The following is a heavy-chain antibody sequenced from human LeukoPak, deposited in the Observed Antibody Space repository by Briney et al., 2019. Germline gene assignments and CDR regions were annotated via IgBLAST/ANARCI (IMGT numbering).Heavy chain of an antibody. Sequence: SETLSLTCTVSGGSISSYYWSWIRQPPGKGLEWIGYIYYSGSTNYNPSLKSRVTISVDTSKYQFSLKLSSVTAADTAVYYCARHTGLSSGYYYYFDYWGQGTLVTVSS. CDR1: GGSISSYY. D-gene: IGHD3-22*01. J-gene: IGHJ4*02. CDR2: IYYSGST. CDR3: ARHTGLSSGYYYYFDY. V-gene: IGHV4-59*08.